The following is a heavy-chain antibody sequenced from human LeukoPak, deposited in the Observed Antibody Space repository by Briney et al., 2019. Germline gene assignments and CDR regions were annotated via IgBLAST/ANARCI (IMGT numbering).Heavy chain of an antibody. CDR1: GFTFSSYW. CDR2: INSDGSST. D-gene: IGHD3-22*01. V-gene: IGHV3-74*01. CDR3: ARDHYVRTHYYDNSGYLNY. J-gene: IGHJ4*02. Sequence: PGGSLRLSCAASGFTFSSYWMHWVRQAPGKGLVWVSRINSDGSSTSYADSVKGRSTISRDNAKNTLYLQMNSLRAEDTAVYYCARDHYVRTHYYDNSGYLNYWGQGTLVTVSS.